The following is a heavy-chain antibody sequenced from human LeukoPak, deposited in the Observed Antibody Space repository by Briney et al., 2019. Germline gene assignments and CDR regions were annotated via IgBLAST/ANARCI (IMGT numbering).Heavy chain of an antibody. CDR2: ISGYNGNT. V-gene: IGHV1-18*01. CDR3: ARTCSGASCYVIY. D-gene: IGHD2-15*01. J-gene: IGHJ4*02. Sequence: GASVKVSCKASGYTFNTYGITWVRQAPGQGLEWMGWISGYNGNTNYAQKLQGRVTMTTETSTSTAYMELRSLRSDDTAIYYCARTCSGASCYVIYWGQGTLLTVSS. CDR1: GYTFNTYG.